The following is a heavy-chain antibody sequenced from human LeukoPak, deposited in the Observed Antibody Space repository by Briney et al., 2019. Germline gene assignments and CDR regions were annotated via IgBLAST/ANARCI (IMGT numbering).Heavy chain of an antibody. Sequence: SSETLSLTCAVYDGSFIGYYWNWIRQTTGKGLEWIGEVSHSGSTNYNPSFKTRVTISVDTSKTLFSLKLTSVTAADAAVYFCARGDLRPVFNYFDLWGQGTLVTVSS. J-gene: IGHJ4*02. CDR1: DGSFIGYY. D-gene: IGHD3-10*02. CDR3: ARGDLRPVFNYFDL. CDR2: VSHSGST. V-gene: IGHV4-34*01.